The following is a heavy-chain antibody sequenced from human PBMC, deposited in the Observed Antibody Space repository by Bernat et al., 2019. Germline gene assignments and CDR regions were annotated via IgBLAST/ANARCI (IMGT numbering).Heavy chain of an antibody. J-gene: IGHJ4*02. Sequence: QVQLVESGGGVVQPGRSLRLSCAASGFTFNTYGMHWVRQAPGKGLEWVAVISYDGSNTYYADSVKGRFTISRDNSKTTLYLQMNSLRAEDTAVYYCAKDMWYCSGGVCSHIDYWGQGTLVTVSS. V-gene: IGHV3-30*18. CDR1: GFTFNTYG. CDR2: ISYDGSNT. CDR3: AKDMWYCSGGVCSHIDY. D-gene: IGHD2-15*01.